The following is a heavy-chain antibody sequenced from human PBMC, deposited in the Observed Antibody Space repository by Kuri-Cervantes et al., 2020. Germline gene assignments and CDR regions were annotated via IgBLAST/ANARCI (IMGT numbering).Heavy chain of an antibody. Sequence: GGSLRLSCAASGFTFSSYSMNWVRQAPGKGLEWVSSISSSSSYIYYADSVKGRFTISRDNAKNSLYLQMNSPRAEDTAVYYCARDDILTGYYLLGAFDIWGQGTMVTVSS. CDR1: GFTFSSYS. J-gene: IGHJ3*02. V-gene: IGHV3-21*01. CDR3: ARDDILTGYYLLGAFDI. D-gene: IGHD3-9*01. CDR2: ISSSSSYI.